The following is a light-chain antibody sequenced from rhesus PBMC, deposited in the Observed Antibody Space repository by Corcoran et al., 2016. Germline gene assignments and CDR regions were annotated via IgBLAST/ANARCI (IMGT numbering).Light chain of an antibody. Sequence: QAAPTQSPSVSGSHGPSVTISCTGPPSDIGGYTRVSWYQTHPGKAPKLMISEDSKRPSGVSDLFSGSKSCNTASLTISGLQAEDEADYYGSSYASSSTYIFGAGTRLTVL. CDR2: EDS. V-gene: IGLV2-13*03. J-gene: IGLJ1*01. CDR3: SSYASSSTYI. CDR1: PSDIGGYTR.